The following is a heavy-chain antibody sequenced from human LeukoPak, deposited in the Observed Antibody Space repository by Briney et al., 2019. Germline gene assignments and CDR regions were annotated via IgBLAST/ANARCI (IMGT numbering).Heavy chain of an antibody. J-gene: IGHJ4*02. CDR1: GFTLSNYW. V-gene: IGHV3-7*01. CDR3: ARNEI. Sequence: GGSLRLSCAASGFTLSNYWMGWVRQVPRKGLEWVASITRDGGEKHYVDSVEGRFTISRDNAKNSLYLQINSLIAEDSAVYCSARNEIWGQGTLVTVSS. CDR2: ITRDGGEK.